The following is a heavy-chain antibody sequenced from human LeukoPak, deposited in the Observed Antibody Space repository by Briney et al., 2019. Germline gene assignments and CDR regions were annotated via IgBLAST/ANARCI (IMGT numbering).Heavy chain of an antibody. CDR2: ISGSGGST. J-gene: IGHJ4*02. CDR3: AKGRLGGSRGLDY. V-gene: IGHV3-23*01. CDR1: GFTFSSYA. Sequence: GGSLRLSCAASGFTFSSYAMSWVRQAPGKGLEWVPAISGSGGSTYYADSVKGRFTISRDNSKNTLYLQMNSLRAEDTAVYYCAKGRLGGSRGLDYWGQGTLVTVSS. D-gene: IGHD3-10*01.